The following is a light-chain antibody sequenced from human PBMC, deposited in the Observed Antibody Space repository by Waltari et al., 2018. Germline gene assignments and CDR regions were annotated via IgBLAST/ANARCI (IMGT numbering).Light chain of an antibody. Sequence: QSALTQPASVSGSPGQSITISCTGTRSEVGGYNYVSWYQQHPGKAPKLTIYDVNKRPSGVSNRFSGSKSGNTASLTISGLQAEDEADYYCCSYTSSSTVVFGGGTKLTVL. CDR2: DVN. CDR1: RSEVGGYNY. CDR3: CSYTSSSTVV. J-gene: IGLJ2*01. V-gene: IGLV2-14*01.